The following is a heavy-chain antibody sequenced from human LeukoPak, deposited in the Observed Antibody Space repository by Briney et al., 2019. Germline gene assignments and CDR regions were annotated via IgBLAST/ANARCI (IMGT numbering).Heavy chain of an antibody. CDR1: GFTVSGYG. CDR2: LSGSGGST. J-gene: IGHJ4*02. Sequence: GGTLTLSCAASGFTVSGYGMSWVPQAPGQGLEGGSTLSGSGGSTYYAYSVKGRFTISRDNAKNSLYLQMNSLRAEDTAVYYCARDRGDIVVVVAATHFDYWGQGTLVTVSS. V-gene: IGHV3-23*01. CDR3: ARDRGDIVVVVAATHFDY. D-gene: IGHD2-15*01.